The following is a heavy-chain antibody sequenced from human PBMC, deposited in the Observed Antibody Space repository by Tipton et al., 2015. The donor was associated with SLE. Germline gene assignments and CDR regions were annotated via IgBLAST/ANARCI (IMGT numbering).Heavy chain of an antibody. J-gene: IGHJ6*03. CDR2: INHSGST. D-gene: IGHD2-8*02. Sequence: LRLSCAVYGGSFSGNYWNWIRQPPGKGLEWIGEINHSGSTTYNPSLKSRVSISVDTSKNQFSLKLSSVTAADTAMYYCARGLSSLVGFYYYYYMDVWGKGTTVTVSS. V-gene: IGHV4-34*01. CDR1: GGSFSGNY. CDR3: ARGLSSLVGFYYYYYMDV.